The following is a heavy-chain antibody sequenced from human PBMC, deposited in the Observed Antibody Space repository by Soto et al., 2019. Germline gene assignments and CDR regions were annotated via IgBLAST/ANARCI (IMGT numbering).Heavy chain of an antibody. J-gene: IGHJ6*02. CDR3: ARLYYDYV. CDR2: IDSESDIK. CDR1: GDTFGTYS. D-gene: IGHD3-16*01. V-gene: IGHV3-48*02. Sequence: PGGSLRLSCAASGDTFGTYSMNWVRQVPGKGLEWVSYIDSESDIKWYADSVKGRFTISRDNAENSLHLQMDSLRDEDTAVYYCARLYYDYVWGQGTTVTVSS.